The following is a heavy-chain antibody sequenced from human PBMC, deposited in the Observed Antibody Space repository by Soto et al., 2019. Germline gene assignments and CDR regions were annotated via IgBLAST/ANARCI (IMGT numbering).Heavy chain of an antibody. CDR1: GFTFSSYE. J-gene: IGHJ6*02. CDR3: ARDRADYGMDV. D-gene: IGHD6-19*01. Sequence: GXSLRLSCAASGFTFSSYEMNWVRQAPGKGLEWVSYISSSGSTIYYADSVKGRFTISRDNAKNSLYLQMNSLRAEDTAVYYCARDRADYGMDVWGQGTTVTVSS. CDR2: ISSSGSTI. V-gene: IGHV3-48*03.